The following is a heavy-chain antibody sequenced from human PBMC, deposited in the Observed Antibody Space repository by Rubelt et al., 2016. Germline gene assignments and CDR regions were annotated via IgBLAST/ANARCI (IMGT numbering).Heavy chain of an antibody. D-gene: IGHD6-19*01. CDR3: AREGLAVAHDY. Sequence: QVQLVQSGAEVKKPGASVKVSCKASGYTFTNYAMHWLRQAPGQRLEWMGWINAGNDNTKYSQEFQGRVTITRDTSERTAYMELGSLRSEEAAVYYCAREGLAVAHDYWGQGTLVTVSA. V-gene: IGHV1-3*01. CDR1: GYTFTNYA. J-gene: IGHJ4*02. CDR2: INAGNDNT.